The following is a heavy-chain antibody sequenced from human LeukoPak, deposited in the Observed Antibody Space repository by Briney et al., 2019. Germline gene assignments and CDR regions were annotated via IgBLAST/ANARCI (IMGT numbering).Heavy chain of an antibody. Sequence: SETLSLTCNVSGVSISSSSYYWGWIRQPPGKGLEWIGSIYSSGSTYYNSSLKSRVTIAIDTSKNQVSLKMSSVTAADTAVYYCAKSGGYGLIDYWGQGTLVTVSS. CDR2: IYSSGST. D-gene: IGHD6-25*01. V-gene: IGHV4-39*01. CDR1: GVSISSSSYY. CDR3: AKSGGYGLIDY. J-gene: IGHJ4*01.